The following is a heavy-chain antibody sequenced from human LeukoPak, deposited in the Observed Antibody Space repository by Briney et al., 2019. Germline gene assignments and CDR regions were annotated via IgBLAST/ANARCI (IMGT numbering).Heavy chain of an antibody. CDR3: AKARGSYSQFDY. D-gene: IGHD1-26*01. CDR1: GFTFSSYG. J-gene: IGHJ4*02. CDR2: ISGSGGST. Sequence: GGSLRLSCAASGFTFSSYGMSWVRQAPGKGLEWVSGISGSGGSTYYADSVKGRFTNSRDSSKNTLYLQMNSLRAEDTAIYYCAKARGSYSQFDYWGQGTLVTVSS. V-gene: IGHV3-23*01.